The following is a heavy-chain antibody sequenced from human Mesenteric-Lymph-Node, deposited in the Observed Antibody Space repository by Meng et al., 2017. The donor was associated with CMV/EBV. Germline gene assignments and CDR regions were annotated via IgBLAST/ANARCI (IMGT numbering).Heavy chain of an antibody. J-gene: IGHJ4*02. CDR2: ISANNRNT. D-gene: IGHD1-26*01. Sequence: ASVKVSCKASGYFFTGYYIHWVRQAPGQGLECMGWISANNRNTNYAQNFQGRVTMTTDTSTSTAYMELRSLRSDDTAVYYCARVRPGRGSYFNYWGQGTLVTVSS. CDR1: GYFFTGYY. CDR3: ARVRPGRGSYFNY. V-gene: IGHV1-18*04.